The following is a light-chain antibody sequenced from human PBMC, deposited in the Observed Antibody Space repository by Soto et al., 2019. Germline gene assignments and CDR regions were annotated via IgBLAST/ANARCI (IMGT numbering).Light chain of an antibody. V-gene: IGKV1-5*03. CDR2: KAS. J-gene: IGKJ1*01. CDR1: QTISSW. Sequence: DIQMTQSPSTLSGSVGDRVTITCRASQTISSWLAWYQQKPGKAPKLLIYKASTLKSGVPSRFSGSGSGTEFTLTISSLQSEDFAVYYCQQYNNWPGTFGQGTKVEIK. CDR3: QQYNNWPGT.